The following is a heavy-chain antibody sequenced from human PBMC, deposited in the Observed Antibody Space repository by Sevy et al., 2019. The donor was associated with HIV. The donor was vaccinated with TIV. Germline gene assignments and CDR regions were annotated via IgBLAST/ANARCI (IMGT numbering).Heavy chain of an antibody. CDR2: ISYDGSNK. V-gene: IGHV3-30*18. Sequence: GGSLRLSCAASGFTFSSYGMHWVRQAPGKGLEWVAVISYDGSNKYYADSVKGRFTISRDNSKNTLYLQMNSLRAEDTALYYCAKEGYSCGYSVRRDIDYWGQGTLVTVSS. D-gene: IGHD5-18*01. CDR1: GFTFSSYG. CDR3: AKEGYSCGYSVRRDIDY. J-gene: IGHJ4*02.